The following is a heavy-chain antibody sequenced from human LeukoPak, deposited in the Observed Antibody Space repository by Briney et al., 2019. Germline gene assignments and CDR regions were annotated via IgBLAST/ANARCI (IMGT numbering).Heavy chain of an antibody. CDR3: ARGGFFVVVSATYDY. V-gene: IGHV3-30*19. CDR2: ISYDGSNK. Sequence: GGSLRLSCAASGFTFSSYGMHWVRQAPGKGLEWVAVISYDGSNKYYEDSVKGRFTISRDNSKHTLYLQMTRLRDEDTAVYYCARGGFFVVVSATYDYWGQGTLVTVSS. D-gene: IGHD2-21*02. J-gene: IGHJ4*02. CDR1: GFTFSSYG.